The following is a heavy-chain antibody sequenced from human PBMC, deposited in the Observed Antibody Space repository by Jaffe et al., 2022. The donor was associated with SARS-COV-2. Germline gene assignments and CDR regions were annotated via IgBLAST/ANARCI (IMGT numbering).Heavy chain of an antibody. D-gene: IGHD3-9*01. CDR2: ISGSGGST. CDR1: GFTFSSYA. V-gene: IGHV3-23*01. J-gene: IGHJ2*01. Sequence: EVQLLESGGGLVQPGGSLRLSCAASGFTFSSYAMSWVRQAPGKGLEWVSAISGSGGSTYYADSVKGRFTISRDNSKNTLYLQMNSLRAEDTAVYYCAGGYFDWPTYFDLWGRGTLVTVSS. CDR3: AGGYFDWPTYFDL.